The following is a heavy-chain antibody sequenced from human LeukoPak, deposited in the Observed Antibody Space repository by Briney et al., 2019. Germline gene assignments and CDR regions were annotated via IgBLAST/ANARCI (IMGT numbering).Heavy chain of an antibody. CDR1: GYTFTSYY. Sequence: ASVKVSCKASGYTFTSYYMHWVRQAPGQGLEWMGIINPSGGSTSYAQKFQGRVTITADESTSTAYMELSSLRSEDTAVYYCARVSNLGITIHGGYAFDIWGQGTMVTVSS. V-gene: IGHV1-46*01. CDR2: INPSGGST. J-gene: IGHJ3*02. CDR3: ARVSNLGITIHGGYAFDI. D-gene: IGHD3-3*01.